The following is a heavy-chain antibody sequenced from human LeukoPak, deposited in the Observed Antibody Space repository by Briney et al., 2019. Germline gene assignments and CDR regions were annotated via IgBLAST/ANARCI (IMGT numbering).Heavy chain of an antibody. CDR3: ATGYDSRAFDI. Sequence: PSETLSLTCTVSGGSISSYYWSWIRQPPGKGLEWIGYIYYSGSTNYNPSLKSRVTISVDTSKNQFSLKLSSVTAADTAVYYCATGYDSRAFDIWGQGTMVTVSS. V-gene: IGHV4-59*01. D-gene: IGHD3-22*01. J-gene: IGHJ3*02. CDR1: GGSISSYY. CDR2: IYYSGST.